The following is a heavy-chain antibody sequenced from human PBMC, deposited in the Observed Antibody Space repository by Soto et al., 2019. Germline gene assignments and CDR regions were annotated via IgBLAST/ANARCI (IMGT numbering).Heavy chain of an antibody. CDR3: ARDRGYDAHDYYYNARDV. CDR2: IRGFSPYT. Sequence: EVQLVESGGGLVKPGGSLRLSCVASGFTFRTYTMNWVRQAPGKGLEWVSGIRGFSPYTFYAESVKGRFTISRDNAKNSLYLQMNSLGDEDTAVYYCARDRGYDAHDYYYNARDVWGQGTTGTVSS. D-gene: IGHD2-15*01. J-gene: IGHJ6*02. V-gene: IGHV3-21*01. CDR1: GFTFRTYT.